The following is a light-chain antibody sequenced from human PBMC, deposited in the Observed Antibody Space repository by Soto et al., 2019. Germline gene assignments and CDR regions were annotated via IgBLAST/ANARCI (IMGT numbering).Light chain of an antibody. Sequence: DIQMTQSPSTLSASVGDRVTITCRASQSISSWLAWYQQKPGKAPRLLIYGASFLEVGVPSRFSGSGSGTHFTLTISSLQPEDVATYYCQQYDSLPYTFGQGTRLEIK. CDR3: QQYDSLPYT. CDR2: GAS. J-gene: IGKJ2*01. CDR1: QSISSW. V-gene: IGKV1-5*01.